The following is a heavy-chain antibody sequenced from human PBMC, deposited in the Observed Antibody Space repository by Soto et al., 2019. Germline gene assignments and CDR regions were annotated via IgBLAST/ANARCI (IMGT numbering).Heavy chain of an antibody. CDR2: IYYSGST. CDR3: ARAPYTYYYERDGGAFDI. V-gene: IGHV4-31*03. Sequence: QVQLQESGPGLVKPSQTLSLTCTVSGGSISSGGYYWSWIRQHPGKGLEWIGYIYYSGSTYYNPSTKSRVTISVDTSKNQFSLKLSSVTAADTAVYYCARAPYTYYYERDGGAFDIWGQGTMVTVSS. D-gene: IGHD3-22*01. J-gene: IGHJ3*02. CDR1: GGSISSGGYY.